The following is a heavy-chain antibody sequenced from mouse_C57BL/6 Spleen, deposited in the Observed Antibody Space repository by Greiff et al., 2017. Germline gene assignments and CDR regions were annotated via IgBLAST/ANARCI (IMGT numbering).Heavy chain of an antibody. CDR3: ARRGYGGYYFDY. CDR1: GYTFTDYY. D-gene: IGHD2-2*01. Sequence: QVQLKESGAELVRPGASVKLSCKASGYTFTDYYINWVKQRPGQGLEWIARIYPGSGNTYYNEKFKGKSTLTAEKSSSTAYMQLSSLTSEDSAVYFCARRGYGGYYFDYWGQGTTLTVSS. CDR2: IYPGSGNT. V-gene: IGHV1-76*01. J-gene: IGHJ2*01.